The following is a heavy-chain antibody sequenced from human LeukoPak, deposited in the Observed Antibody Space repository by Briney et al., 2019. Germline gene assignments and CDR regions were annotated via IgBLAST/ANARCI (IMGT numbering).Heavy chain of an antibody. D-gene: IGHD3-10*01. CDR3: ARLGGYYYFDY. CDR2: INTNTGNP. Sequence: ASVKVSCKASGDTFTNYPMNWVRQAPGQGLEWMGWINTNTGNPTYAQGFTGRFVFSLDTSFSTAYLQISSLKADDTAVYYCARLGGYYYFDYWGQGTLVTVSS. CDR1: GDTFTNYP. V-gene: IGHV7-4-1*02. J-gene: IGHJ4*02.